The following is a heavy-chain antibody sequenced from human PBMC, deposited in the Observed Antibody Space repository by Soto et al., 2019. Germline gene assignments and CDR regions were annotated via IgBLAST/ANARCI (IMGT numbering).Heavy chain of an antibody. Sequence: SETLSLTCNVSGRSISGSNWWGWIRQPPGKGLEWIGYIYYSGTTYYNPSLKSRVTMSVDTSKNQFSLKLTSVTAVDTAVYYCARREIQGPIDYWGQGTLVTVSS. D-gene: IGHD1-26*01. CDR2: IYYSGTT. V-gene: IGHV4-28*01. J-gene: IGHJ4*02. CDR3: ARREIQGPIDY. CDR1: GRSISGSNW.